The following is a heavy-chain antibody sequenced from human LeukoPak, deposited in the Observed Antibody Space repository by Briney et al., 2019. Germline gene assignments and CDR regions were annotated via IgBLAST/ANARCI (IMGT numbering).Heavy chain of an antibody. D-gene: IGHD1-26*01. CDR2: ISAYNGNT. Sequence: EASLRVSSMPSLDTFTGYGSTWVRQAPGQGLEWMGWISAYNGNTYYAQKLQGRVTMTTDTSTSTAYMELRSLRSDDTAVYYCAREWGSYSTSAGNFDYWGQGSLVTVSS. CDR3: AREWGSYSTSAGNFDY. CDR1: LDTFTGYG. V-gene: IGHV1-18*04. J-gene: IGHJ4*02.